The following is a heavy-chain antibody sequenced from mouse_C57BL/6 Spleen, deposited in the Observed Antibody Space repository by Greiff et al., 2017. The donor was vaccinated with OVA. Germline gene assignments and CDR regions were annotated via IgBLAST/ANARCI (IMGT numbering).Heavy chain of an antibody. CDR3: ARSELGRDAMDD. J-gene: IGHJ4*01. CDR2: INPNYGTT. CDR1: GYSFTDYN. D-gene: IGHD4-1*01. Sequence: EVQLQQSGPELVKPGASVKISCKASGYSFTDYNMNWVKQSNGKSLEWIGVINPNYGTTSYNQKFKGKATLTVDQSSSTAYMQRNSLTSEDSADYYCARSELGRDAMDDWGQGTTVTVSS. V-gene: IGHV1-39*01.